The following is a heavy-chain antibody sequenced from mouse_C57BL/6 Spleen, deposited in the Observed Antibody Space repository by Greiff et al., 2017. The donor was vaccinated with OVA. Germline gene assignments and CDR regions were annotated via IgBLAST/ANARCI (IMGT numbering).Heavy chain of an antibody. Sequence: VQLQQSGPELVKPGASVKISCKASGYTFTDYYMNWVKQSHGKSLEWIGDINPNNGGTSYNQKFKGKATLTVDKSSSTAYMELRSLTSEDSAVYYCAREHYYGSSYGYWYFDVWGTGTTVTVSS. CDR3: AREHYYGSSYGYWYFDV. CDR2: INPNNGGT. V-gene: IGHV1-26*01. D-gene: IGHD1-1*01. J-gene: IGHJ1*03. CDR1: GYTFTDYY.